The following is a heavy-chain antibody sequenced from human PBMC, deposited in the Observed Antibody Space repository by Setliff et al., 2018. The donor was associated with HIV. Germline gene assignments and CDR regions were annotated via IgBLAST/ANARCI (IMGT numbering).Heavy chain of an antibody. CDR3: ARVPSFNKIIREAFDI. CDR2: INPNRGDT. J-gene: IGHJ3*02. CDR1: GYTFTGYF. V-gene: IGHV1-2*06. D-gene: IGHD3-10*01. Sequence: ASVKVSCKASGYTFTGYFIHWVRQAPGQGLEWMGQINPNRGDTKSHHKFADRLIMSRDTSLTTVYMELTSLRSDDTAVYYYARVPSFNKIIREAFDIWGQGTLVTVSS.